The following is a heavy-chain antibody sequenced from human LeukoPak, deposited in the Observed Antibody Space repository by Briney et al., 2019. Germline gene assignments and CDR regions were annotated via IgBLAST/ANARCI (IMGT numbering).Heavy chain of an antibody. CDR2: ISGSGGST. J-gene: IGHJ4*02. D-gene: IGHD6-19*01. Sequence: PGGSLRLSCAASGFTFSSYAMSWVRQAPGKGLEWVSAISGSGGSTYYADSVKGRFTISRDNSKNTLCLQMNSLRAEDTAVYYCARDEAGTHDYWGQGTLVTVSS. V-gene: IGHV3-23*01. CDR3: ARDEAGTHDY. CDR1: GFTFSSYA.